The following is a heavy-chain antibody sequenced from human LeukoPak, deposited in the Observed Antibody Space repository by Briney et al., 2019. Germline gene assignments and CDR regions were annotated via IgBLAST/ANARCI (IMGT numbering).Heavy chain of an antibody. CDR1: EFTFDNYA. V-gene: IGHV3-23*01. D-gene: IGHD2-15*01. CDR3: AKDGGYSSGGDYFDY. CDR2: ISGSGYYS. Sequence: GGSLRLSCAASEFTFDNYAMSWVRQAPGKGLEWVSVISGSGYYSYYADSVKGRFTISRDNSKNTLYLQMNSLRAEDTAVYYCAKDGGYSSGGDYFDYWGQGTLVTVSS. J-gene: IGHJ4*02.